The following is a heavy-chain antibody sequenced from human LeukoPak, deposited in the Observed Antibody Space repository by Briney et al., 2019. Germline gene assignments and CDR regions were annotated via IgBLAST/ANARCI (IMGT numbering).Heavy chain of an antibody. CDR2: IYTSGST. Sequence: PSETLSLTCAVSGGSISSYYWSWIRQPPGKGLEWIGYIYTSGSTNYNPSLKSRVTISVDTSKNQFSLKLGSVTAADTAVYYCARLVGGGIAAAWGQGTLVTVSS. CDR3: ARLVGGGIAAA. V-gene: IGHV4-4*09. CDR1: GGSISSYY. J-gene: IGHJ5*02. D-gene: IGHD6-13*01.